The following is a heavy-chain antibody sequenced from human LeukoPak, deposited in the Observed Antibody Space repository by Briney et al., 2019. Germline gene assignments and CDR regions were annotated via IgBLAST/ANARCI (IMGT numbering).Heavy chain of an antibody. CDR3: AKPRLHSSGWYVFDY. CDR2: ISYDGSNK. V-gene: IGHV3-30*18. J-gene: IGHJ4*02. Sequence: GGSLRLSCAACGFTFSSYGMHWVRQAPGKGLEWVAVISYDGSNKYYADSVKRRFTISRDNSKNTLYLQMSSLRAEDTAVYYCAKPRLHSSGWYVFDYWGQGTLVTVSS. D-gene: IGHD6-19*01. CDR1: GFTFSSYG.